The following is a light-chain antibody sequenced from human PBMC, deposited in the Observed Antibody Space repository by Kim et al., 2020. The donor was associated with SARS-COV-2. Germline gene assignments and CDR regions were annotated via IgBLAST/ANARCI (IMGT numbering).Light chain of an antibody. CDR3: HPYGSSPRS. V-gene: IGKV3-20*01. CDR2: GAA. J-gene: IGKJ1*01. CDR1: QSVCISY. Sequence: SPGERAPRSCGASQSVCISYLAWFPPTPGQAPRLLIHGAASRATSIPDRFSGRGSETDFTLTISKLDPEDFAVYYCHPYGSSPRSFRQWTKVDLK.